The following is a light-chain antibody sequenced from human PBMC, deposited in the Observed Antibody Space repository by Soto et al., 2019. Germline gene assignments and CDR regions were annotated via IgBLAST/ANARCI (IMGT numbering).Light chain of an antibody. J-gene: IGLJ2*01. Sequence: QSVLTQPPSVSGAPGQRVTISCTGSSSNIGAGYHVHWYQQLPGTAPKLLIYGSTDRPSGVPDRFSGSKSGTSASLAITGLQAEDEADYYCQSYYNSLSGVVFGGGTKLTVL. V-gene: IGLV1-40*01. CDR3: QSYYNSLSGVV. CDR2: GST. CDR1: SSNIGAGYH.